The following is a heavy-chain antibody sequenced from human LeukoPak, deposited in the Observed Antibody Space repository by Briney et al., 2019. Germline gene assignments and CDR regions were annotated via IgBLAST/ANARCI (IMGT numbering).Heavy chain of an antibody. CDR2: ISGSGGST. J-gene: IGHJ4*02. D-gene: IGHD3-10*01. CDR3: AKLLNTMVRGVSPSDC. Sequence: GGSLRLSCAASGFTFSSYAMSWVRQAPGKGLEGVSAISGSGGSTYYADSVKGRFTISRDNSKNTLYLQMNSLRAEDTAVYYCAKLLNTMVRGVSPSDCWGQGTLVTVSS. CDR1: GFTFSSYA. V-gene: IGHV3-23*01.